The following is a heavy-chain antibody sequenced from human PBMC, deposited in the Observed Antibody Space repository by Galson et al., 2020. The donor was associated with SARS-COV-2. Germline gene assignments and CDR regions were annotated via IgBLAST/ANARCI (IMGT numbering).Heavy chain of an antibody. CDR3: ARVYSGSYYPAFDI. CDR2: IKQDGSEK. CDR1: GFTVTTFW. J-gene: IGHJ3*02. V-gene: IGHV3-7*01. Sequence: SCAASGFTVTTFWMSWVRQAPGKGLEWVATIKQDGSEKYYVDSVKGRFTISRDNAKNSLYLQMNSLRAEDTAVYYCARVYSGSYYPAFDIWGQGTMVTVSS. D-gene: IGHD1-26*01.